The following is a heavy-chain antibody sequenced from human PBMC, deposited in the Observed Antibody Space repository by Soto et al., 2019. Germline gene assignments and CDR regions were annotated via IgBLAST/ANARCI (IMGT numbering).Heavy chain of an antibody. CDR1: GGSISSGGYS. CDR3: GGGGGG. Sequence: QLQLQESGSGLVKPSQTLSLTCAVSGGSISSGGYSWSWIRQPPGKGLEWIGYMYHSGSTYYNPSLKSRVTISIDRSKNQFSLELGGGGGGGGAGGGGGGGGGGGGQGILVTVSS. J-gene: IGHJ4*02. D-gene: IGHD3-10*01. CDR2: MYHSGST. V-gene: IGHV4-30-2*01.